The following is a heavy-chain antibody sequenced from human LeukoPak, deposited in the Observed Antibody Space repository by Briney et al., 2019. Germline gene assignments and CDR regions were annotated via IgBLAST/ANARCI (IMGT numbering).Heavy chain of an antibody. V-gene: IGHV1-69*13. CDR2: IIPIFGTA. J-gene: IGHJ3*02. CDR1: GGTFSSYA. CDR3: ARSTSQAFDI. D-gene: IGHD2-2*01. Sequence: SVKVSCKASGGTFSSYAISWARQAPGQGLEWMGGIIPIFGTANYAQKFQGRVTITADESTSTAYMELSSLRSEDTAVYYCARSTSQAFDIWGQGTMVTVSS.